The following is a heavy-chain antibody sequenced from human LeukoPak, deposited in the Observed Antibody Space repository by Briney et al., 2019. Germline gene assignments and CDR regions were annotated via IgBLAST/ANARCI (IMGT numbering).Heavy chain of an antibody. CDR1: GFTFSSHS. CDR2: VSSSSTYT. V-gene: IGHV3-21*01. J-gene: IGHJ4*02. Sequence: GGSLRLSCAASGFTFSSHSMNWVCQAPGKGLEWVSSVSSSSTYTDYADSVKGRFTISRDNAKNSLYLQMSSLRAEDTAVYYCARDWPDYWGQGTLVTVSS. CDR3: ARDWPDY.